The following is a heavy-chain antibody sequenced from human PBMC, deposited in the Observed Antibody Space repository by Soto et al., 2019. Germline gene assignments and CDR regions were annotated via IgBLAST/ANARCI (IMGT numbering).Heavy chain of an antibody. CDR3: ARVRYGDFSFQY. Sequence: QVHLVQSGAEVRKPGASVKVSCKASGYTFTTFHLHWVRLAPGQGLEWMGWINPDTGDSEYGQTFQGGVTLTRDTSMTTAYMELSSLTSDDTAIYFCARVRYGDFSFQYWGQGTPVSVSS. CDR2: INPDTGDS. J-gene: IGHJ4*02. CDR1: GYTFTTFH. V-gene: IGHV1-2*02. D-gene: IGHD4-17*01.